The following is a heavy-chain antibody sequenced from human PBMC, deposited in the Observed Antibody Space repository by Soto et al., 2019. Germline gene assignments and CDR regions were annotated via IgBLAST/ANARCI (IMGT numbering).Heavy chain of an antibody. D-gene: IGHD5-12*01. CDR2: VFYSGRT. V-gene: IGHV4-59*02. CDR3: ARAGGYDYAFDF. J-gene: IGHJ3*01. CDR1: GVSVSSYY. Sequence: QVQLQESGPGPVKPSETLSLTCTVSGVSVSSYYWNWIRQAPGKGLEWIGYVFYSGRTNYNPSLKGRVAISVDSSKNQFSLRLISVTSADTAVYYCARAGGYDYAFDFWGQGTMVAVSS.